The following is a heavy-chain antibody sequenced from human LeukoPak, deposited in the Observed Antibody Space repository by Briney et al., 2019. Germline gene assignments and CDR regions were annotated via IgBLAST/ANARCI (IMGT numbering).Heavy chain of an antibody. J-gene: IGHJ6*02. D-gene: IGHD2-15*01. CDR1: GVTFPKYW. Sequence: GGSLRLSCAASGVTFPKYWMTWVRQAPGKGLEWVASIKEDGSDKYYVDSAKGRFTISRDNAKNSLYLQMNSLRDEDTAVYYCARDLLNIVVVVAATFGGMDVWGQGTTVTVSS. CDR3: ARDLLNIVVVVAATFGGMDV. CDR2: IKEDGSDK. V-gene: IGHV3-7*01.